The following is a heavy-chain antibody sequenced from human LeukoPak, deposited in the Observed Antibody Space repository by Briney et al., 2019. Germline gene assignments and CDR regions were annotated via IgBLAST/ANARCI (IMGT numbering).Heavy chain of an antibody. J-gene: IGHJ3*02. CDR1: GFTFSSYG. V-gene: IGHV3-33*01. D-gene: IGHD3-22*01. Sequence: GGSLRLSCAASGFTFSSYGMHWVRQAPGKGLERVAVIWYDGSNKYYADSVKGRFTISRDNSKNTLYLQMNSLRAEDSALYYCARGGRGSAAVVAPRSFDIWGQGTMVTVSS. CDR3: ARGGRGSAAVVAPRSFDI. CDR2: IWYDGSNK.